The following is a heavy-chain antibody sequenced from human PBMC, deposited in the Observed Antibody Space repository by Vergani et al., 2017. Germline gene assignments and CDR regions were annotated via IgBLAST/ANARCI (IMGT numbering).Heavy chain of an antibody. Sequence: QVQLVQSGAEVKKPGASVKVSCKASGYTFTSYDINWVRQATGQGLEWMGWMNPNSGNTGYAQKFQGRVTMTRDTSTSTVYMELSSLRSEDTAVYYCARSPITIFGVVPDYWGQGTLVTVSS. V-gene: IGHV1-8*01. J-gene: IGHJ4*02. CDR3: ARSPITIFGVVPDY. CDR1: GYTFTSYD. D-gene: IGHD3-3*01. CDR2: MNPNSGNT.